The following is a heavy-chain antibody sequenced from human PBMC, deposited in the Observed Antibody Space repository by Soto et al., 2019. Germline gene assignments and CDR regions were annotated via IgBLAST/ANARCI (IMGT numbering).Heavy chain of an antibody. CDR2: IYYSGST. Sequence: QVQLQESGPGLVKPSQTLSLTCTVSGGSISSGGYYWSWIRQHPGKGLEWIGYIYYSGSTYYNPSLKRRVTISVDTSKNQFSLKLSSVTAADTAVYYCARVAGHYDFWSGYGERYMDVWGKGTTVTVSS. CDR3: ARVAGHYDFWSGYGERYMDV. CDR1: GGSISSGGYY. V-gene: IGHV4-31*03. D-gene: IGHD3-3*01. J-gene: IGHJ6*03.